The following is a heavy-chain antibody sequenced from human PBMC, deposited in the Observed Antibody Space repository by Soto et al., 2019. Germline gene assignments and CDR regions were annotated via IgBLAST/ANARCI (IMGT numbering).Heavy chain of an antibody. Sequence: ASVKVSCKVSGYTLTELSMHWVRQAPGKGLEWMGGFDPEDGETIYAQKFQGRVTMTEDTSTDTAYMELSSLRSEDTAVYYCATGPKAMATETFDYWGQGTLVTVSS. V-gene: IGHV1-24*01. D-gene: IGHD5-12*01. CDR1: GYTLTELS. J-gene: IGHJ4*02. CDR2: FDPEDGET. CDR3: ATGPKAMATETFDY.